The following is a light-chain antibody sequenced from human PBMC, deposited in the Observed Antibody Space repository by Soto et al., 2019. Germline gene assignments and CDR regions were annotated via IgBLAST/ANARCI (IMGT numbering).Light chain of an antibody. V-gene: IGLV2-14*01. Sequence: QSALTQPASVSGSPGQSITISCTVTSSDVGGYNYVSWSQQHPGKAPHLMIYEVSKRPSVVSNRFSGSKSGNTASLTISGLQAEDEADYYCSSYTSSSTYVFGTGTKVTV. J-gene: IGLJ1*01. CDR3: SSYTSSSTYV. CDR2: EVS. CDR1: SSDVGGYNY.